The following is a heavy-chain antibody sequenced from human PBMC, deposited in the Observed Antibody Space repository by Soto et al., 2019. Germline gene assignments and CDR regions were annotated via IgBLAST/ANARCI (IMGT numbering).Heavy chain of an antibody. CDR1: GFTFSNYA. V-gene: IGHV3-23*01. CDR3: ANNLWSHNVFDI. Sequence: EVQLLESGGGLVQPGGSLRLSCAASGFTFSNYAMHWVRQGPGKGPVWVSSISGSGGDTHYTNSVKGRFTISRDNSKNTVYLQMDILTGEDTALYYGANNLWSHNVFDIWGQGTVVTVSP. CDR2: ISGSGGDT. D-gene: IGHD3-10*01. J-gene: IGHJ3*02.